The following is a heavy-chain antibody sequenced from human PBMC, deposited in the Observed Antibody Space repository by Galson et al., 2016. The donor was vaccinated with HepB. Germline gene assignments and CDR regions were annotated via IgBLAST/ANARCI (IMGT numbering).Heavy chain of an antibody. CDR1: GFSITGYS. J-gene: IGHJ6*04. CDR2: ITSSSSYK. CDR3: ALRDFVPSYYAMDV. V-gene: IGHV3-21*01. Sequence: SLRLSCAASGFSITGYSINWVRQAPVKGLEWVSTITSSSSYKYYADSLKGRFTISRDDAKNSLYLQMNNLRVEDTAVYYCALRDFVPSYYAMDVWGKRTTVIVSS. D-gene: IGHD3-9*01.